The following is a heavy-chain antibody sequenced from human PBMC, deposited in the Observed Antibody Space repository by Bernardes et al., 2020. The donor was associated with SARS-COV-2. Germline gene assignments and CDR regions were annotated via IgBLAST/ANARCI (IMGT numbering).Heavy chain of an antibody. J-gene: IGHJ4*02. CDR3: ARDYCSGGSCYPSDY. CDR1: GYTFTGYF. V-gene: IGHV1-2*02. CDR2: INPNSGDT. Sequence: SVKVSCKASGYTFTGYFMHWVRQAPGQGLEWMGWINPNSGDTTYAQKFQGRVTMTRDTSISTAYMELSRLRSDDTAVYYCARDYCSGGSCYPSDYWGQGTLVTVSS. D-gene: IGHD2-15*01.